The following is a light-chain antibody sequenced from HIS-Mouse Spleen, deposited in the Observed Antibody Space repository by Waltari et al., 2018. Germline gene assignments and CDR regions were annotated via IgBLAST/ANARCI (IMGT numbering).Light chain of an antibody. J-gene: IGLJ3*02. V-gene: IGLV2-23*01. CDR3: CSYAGSSTWV. CDR2: EGS. Sequence: QSALTQPASVSGSPGQSIPLSCTGTSRDVGSYTLFSWYQQHPGTAPKPLIYEGSKRPSGVSNRFSGSKSGNTASLTISGLQAEDEADYYCCSYAGSSTWVFGGGTKLTVL. CDR1: SRDVGSYTL.